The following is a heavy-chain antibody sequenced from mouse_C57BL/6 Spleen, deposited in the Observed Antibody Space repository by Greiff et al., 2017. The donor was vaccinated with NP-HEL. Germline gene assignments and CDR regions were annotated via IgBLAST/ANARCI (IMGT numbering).Heavy chain of an antibody. CDR3: ARGGNDYDEEGAWFAY. J-gene: IGHJ3*01. CDR2: INPYNGGT. CDR1: GYTFTDYY. V-gene: IGHV1-19*01. D-gene: IGHD2-4*01. Sequence: EVQLQQSGPVLVKPGASVKMSCKASGYTFTDYYMNWVKQSHGKSLEWIGVINPYNGGTSYNQKFKGKATLTVDKSSSTAYMELNSLTSEDSAVYYCARGGNDYDEEGAWFAYWGQGTLVTVSA.